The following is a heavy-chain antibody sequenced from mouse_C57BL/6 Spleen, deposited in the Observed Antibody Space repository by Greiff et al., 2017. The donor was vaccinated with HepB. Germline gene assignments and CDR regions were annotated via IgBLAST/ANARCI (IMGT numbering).Heavy chain of an antibody. J-gene: IGHJ1*03. CDR1: GYSITSGYY. CDR3: AREGGNYVRYFDV. Sequence: EVKLEESGPGLVKPSQSLSLTCSVTGYSITSGYYWNWLRQFPGNKLEWMGYISYDGSNNYNPSLKNRISITRDTSKNQFFLKLNSVTTEDTATYYCAREGGNYVRYFDVWGTGTTVTVSS. CDR2: ISYDGSN. V-gene: IGHV3-6*01. D-gene: IGHD2-1*01.